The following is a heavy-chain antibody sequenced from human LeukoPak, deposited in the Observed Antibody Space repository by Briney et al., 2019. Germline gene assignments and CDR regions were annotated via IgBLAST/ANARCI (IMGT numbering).Heavy chain of an antibody. CDR2: ISSSGSTT. CDR1: GFTFSDYY. Sequence: GGSLRLSCAASGFTFSDYYMSWIRQAPGKGLEWVSYISSSGSTTYYADSVKGRFTISRGNAKNSLYLQMNSLRAEDTAVYFCARVPYYYDSSGYWGYFDYWGQGTLVTVSS. J-gene: IGHJ4*02. V-gene: IGHV3-11*04. D-gene: IGHD3-22*01. CDR3: ARVPYYYDSSGYWGYFDY.